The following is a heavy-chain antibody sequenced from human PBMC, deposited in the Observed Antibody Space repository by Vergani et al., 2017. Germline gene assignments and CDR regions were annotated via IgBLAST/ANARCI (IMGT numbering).Heavy chain of an antibody. D-gene: IGHD5-18*01. Sequence: QVQLQESGPGLVKPSETLSLICTVSGGSISSYYWSWIRQPPGKGLEWIGYIYYSGSTNYNPSLKSRVTISVDTSKNQFSLKLSSVTAADTAVYYCARQTYSYGYDYWGQGTLVTVSS. CDR2: IYYSGST. CDR1: GGSISSYY. CDR3: ARQTYSYGYDY. V-gene: IGHV4-59*01. J-gene: IGHJ4*02.